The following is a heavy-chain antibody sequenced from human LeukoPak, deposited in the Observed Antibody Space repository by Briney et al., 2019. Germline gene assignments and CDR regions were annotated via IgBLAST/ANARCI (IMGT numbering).Heavy chain of an antibody. J-gene: IGHJ3*02. CDR3: ARIYRRDGYNYDGFDI. D-gene: IGHD5-24*01. CDR1: SGSLNSDGYY. Sequence: SQTLSLTCTVSSGSLNSDGYYWSWIRQPAAKGLEWIGRVYSTGSANYSPSLESRVIISIDTSKNQFFLRLSSVTAADTAVYYCARIYRRDGYNYDGFDIWGQGTMVTVS. CDR2: VYSTGSA. V-gene: IGHV4-61*02.